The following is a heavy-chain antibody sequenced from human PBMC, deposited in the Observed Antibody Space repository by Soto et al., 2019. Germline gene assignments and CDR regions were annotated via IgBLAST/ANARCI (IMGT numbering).Heavy chain of an antibody. Sequence: GGSLRLSCAASGFTFSSYEMNWVRQAPGKGLEWVSYISSSGSTIYYADSVKGRFTISRDNAKNSLYLQMNSLRAEDTAVYYCARDRGGSYYAFDIWGQGTMVTVSS. CDR1: GFTFSSYE. D-gene: IGHD1-26*01. CDR3: ARDRGGSYYAFDI. J-gene: IGHJ3*02. CDR2: ISSSGSTI. V-gene: IGHV3-48*03.